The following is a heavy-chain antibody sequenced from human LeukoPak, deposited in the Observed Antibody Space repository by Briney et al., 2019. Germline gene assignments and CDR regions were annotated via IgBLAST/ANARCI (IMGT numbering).Heavy chain of an antibody. D-gene: IGHD2-15*01. CDR1: GFTFSDYD. CDR3: VRGPYCSGGSCNGHFDY. Sequence: GGSLRLSCAASGFTFSDYDMYWVRQSTGKGLEWVSAIGTAGDTYYPGSVKGRFTISRENAKNSLYLQMNSLRVGDTAVYYCVRGPYCSGGSCNGHFDYWGQGTLVTASS. CDR2: IGTAGDT. V-gene: IGHV3-13*01. J-gene: IGHJ4*02.